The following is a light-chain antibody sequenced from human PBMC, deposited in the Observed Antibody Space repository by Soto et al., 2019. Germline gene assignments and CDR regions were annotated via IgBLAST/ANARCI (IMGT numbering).Light chain of an antibody. CDR3: QQRSNWPGIT. CDR2: DES. CDR1: QSVSSC. V-gene: IGKV3-11*01. J-gene: IGKJ5*01. Sequence: EIVLTQSPATLSLSPGERATLSCRASQSVSSCLAWYQQKPGQSPRLLIYDESTRAHGIPARFSGSGSGTDFTLTISSLEPEDFAVYYCQQRSNWPGITFGQGTRLEIK.